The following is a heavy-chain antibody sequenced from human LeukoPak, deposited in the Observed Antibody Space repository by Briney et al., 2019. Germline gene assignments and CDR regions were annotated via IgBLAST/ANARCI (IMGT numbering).Heavy chain of an antibody. Sequence: ASVKVSCQASGYTFTSYDINWVRQATGQGLEWMGGMNPYSGNTGFAQKVQGRVTMTRNTSINTAYMELSSLRSEDTAVYYCARGPHYDILTGYYHFDYWGQGTQVTVSS. CDR1: GYTFTSYD. D-gene: IGHD3-9*01. CDR2: MNPYSGNT. V-gene: IGHV1-8*01. CDR3: ARGPHYDILTGYYHFDY. J-gene: IGHJ4*02.